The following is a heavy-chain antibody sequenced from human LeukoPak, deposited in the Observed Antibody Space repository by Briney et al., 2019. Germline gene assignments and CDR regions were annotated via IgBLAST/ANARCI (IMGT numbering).Heavy chain of an antibody. D-gene: IGHD1-26*01. V-gene: IGHV4-4*09. CDR1: GGSISSYY. CDR3: ARHGLVGAPTFRPDWFDP. J-gene: IGHJ5*02. CDR2: IYTSGST. Sequence: SETLSLTCTVSGGSISSYYWSWIRQPPGKGLEWIGYIYTSGSTNYNPSLKSRVTISVDTSKNQLSLKLSSVTAADTAVYYCARHGLVGAPTFRPDWFDPWGQGTLVTVSS.